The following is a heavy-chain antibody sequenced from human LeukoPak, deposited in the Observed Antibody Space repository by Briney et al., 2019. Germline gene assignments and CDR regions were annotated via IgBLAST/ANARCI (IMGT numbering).Heavy chain of an antibody. Sequence: PGGSLRLSCAASGFTFSSYSMNWVRQAPGKGLEWVSSISSSSTYIYHADSVRGRFSISRDNAKNSLYLQMNSLRAEDTAVYYCARADLWSPDYWGQGTLVTVSS. D-gene: IGHD2-8*02. V-gene: IGHV3-21*01. J-gene: IGHJ4*02. CDR1: GFTFSSYS. CDR2: ISSSSTYI. CDR3: ARADLWSPDY.